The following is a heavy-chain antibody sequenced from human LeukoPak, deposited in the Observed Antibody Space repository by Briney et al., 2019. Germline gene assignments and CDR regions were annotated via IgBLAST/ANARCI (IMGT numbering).Heavy chain of an antibody. J-gene: IGHJ4*02. V-gene: IGHV1-2*02. D-gene: IGHD6-13*01. CDR1: GYTFTGYY. Sequence: ASVTVSCKASGYTFTGYYIHWVRQAPGQGLEWMGWIYPYSGDTNYAQNFQGRVTMTRDTSISTAYMELSSLRSEDTAVYYCARDRTAAGFDYWGQGTLVTVSS. CDR3: ARDRTAAGFDY. CDR2: IYPYSGDT.